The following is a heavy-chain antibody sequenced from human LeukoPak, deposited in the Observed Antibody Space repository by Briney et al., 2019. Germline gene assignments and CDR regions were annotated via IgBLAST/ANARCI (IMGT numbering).Heavy chain of an antibody. V-gene: IGHV4-59*08. J-gene: IGHJ5*02. CDR3: ARHPVNIVVVPAAIHWFDP. CDR2: IYYSGST. CDR1: GGSISSYY. Sequence: PSETLSLTCTVSGGSISSYYWSWIRQPPGKGLEWIGYIYYSGSTNYNPSLKSRVTISVDTSKNQFSLKLSSVTAADTAVHYCARHPVNIVVVPAAIHWFDPWGQGTLVTVSS. D-gene: IGHD2-2*01.